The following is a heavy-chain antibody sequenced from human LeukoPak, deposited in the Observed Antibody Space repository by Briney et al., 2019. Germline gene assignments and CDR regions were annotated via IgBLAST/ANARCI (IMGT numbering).Heavy chain of an antibody. CDR1: GGSISSYY. Sequence: TLSLTCTVPGGSISSYYWSWIRQPPGKGLEWIGYIYTSGSTNYNPSLKSRVTISVDTSKNQFSLKLSSVTAADTAVYYCARGRPYSYNWFDPWGQGTLVTVSS. D-gene: IGHD2-15*01. CDR3: ARGRPYSYNWFDP. V-gene: IGHV4-4*09. J-gene: IGHJ5*02. CDR2: IYTSGST.